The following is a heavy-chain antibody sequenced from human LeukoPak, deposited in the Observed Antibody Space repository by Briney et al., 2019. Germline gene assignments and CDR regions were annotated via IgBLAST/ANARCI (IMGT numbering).Heavy chain of an antibody. D-gene: IGHD3-16*01. CDR1: GFTFSTYD. J-gene: IGHJ4*02. CDR3: AKDLTYSSQGGSDS. V-gene: IGHV3-30*02. Sequence: KTGGSLRLSCTASGFTFSTYDMHWVRQAPGKGLQWVTFIRYDGNSESYADSVKGRFIISRDNSKNTLYLQMNSLRAEDTALYFCAKDLTYSSQGGSDSWGQGTLVTVSS. CDR2: IRYDGNSE.